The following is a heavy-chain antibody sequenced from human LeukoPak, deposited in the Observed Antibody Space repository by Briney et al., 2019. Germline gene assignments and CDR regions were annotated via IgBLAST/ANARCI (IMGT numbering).Heavy chain of an antibody. Sequence: GRSLRLSCAASGFTFDDYAMHWVRHAPGKGLEWVSGISWNSGSIGYADSVKGRFTISRDNAKNSLYLQMNSLRAEDTALYYCAKDTYYDSSGPGVYWGQGTLVTVSS. CDR1: GFTFDDYA. CDR3: AKDTYYDSSGPGVY. J-gene: IGHJ4*02. D-gene: IGHD3-22*01. V-gene: IGHV3-9*01. CDR2: ISWNSGSI.